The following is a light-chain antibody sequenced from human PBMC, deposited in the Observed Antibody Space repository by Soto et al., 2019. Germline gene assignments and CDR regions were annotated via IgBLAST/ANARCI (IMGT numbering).Light chain of an antibody. Sequence: QSALTQPPSASGSPGQSVTISCTGTSSDVGGYNYVSWYQQHPGKVPKRMIYEVTKRPSGVPDRFSGSKSGNTASLTVSGFQAEDEADYYCSSYAGSNILVFGGGTQLTVL. CDR2: EVT. CDR3: SSYAGSNILV. V-gene: IGLV2-8*01. J-gene: IGLJ3*02. CDR1: SSDVGGYNY.